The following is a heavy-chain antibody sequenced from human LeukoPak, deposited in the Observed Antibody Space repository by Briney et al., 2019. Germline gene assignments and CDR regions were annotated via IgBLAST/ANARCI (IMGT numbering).Heavy chain of an antibody. V-gene: IGHV5-51*01. CDR1: GYSFTSYW. Sequence: GESLKISCKGSGYSFTSYWIGWVRQMPGKGLEWMGIIYPGDSDTSYSPSFQGQVTISADKSISTAYLQWSSLKASDTAMYYCARQGDSSGYYPPGYFDYWGQGTLVTVSS. D-gene: IGHD3-22*01. J-gene: IGHJ4*02. CDR3: ARQGDSSGYYPPGYFDY. CDR2: IYPGDSDT.